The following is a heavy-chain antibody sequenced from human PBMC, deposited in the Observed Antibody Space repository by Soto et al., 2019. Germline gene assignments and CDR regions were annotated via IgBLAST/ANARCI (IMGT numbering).Heavy chain of an antibody. CDR2: ISGSGGST. CDR1: GFTFSSYA. V-gene: IGHV3-23*01. Sequence: PGGSLRLSCAASGFTFSSYAMSWVRQAPGKGLEWVSAISGSGGSTYYADSVKGRFTISRDNSKNTLYLQMNSLRAEDTAVYYFAKLELGVDCSSTSCYALGYYYYYYMDVWGKGTTVTVSS. J-gene: IGHJ6*03. D-gene: IGHD2-2*01. CDR3: AKLELGVDCSSTSCYALGYYYYYYMDV.